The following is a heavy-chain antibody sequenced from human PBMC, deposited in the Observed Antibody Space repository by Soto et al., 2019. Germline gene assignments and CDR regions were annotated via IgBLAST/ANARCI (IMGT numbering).Heavy chain of an antibody. D-gene: IGHD6-19*01. CDR1: GGTFSSYA. Sequence: QVQLVQSGAEVKKPGSSVKVSCKASGGTFSSYAISWVRQAPGQGLEWMGGIIPIFGTANYAQKFQGRVTITADESTSTAYMELSSLRSEDTAVYYCARELRVIAVAGMLHYYGMDVWGQGTTVTVSS. V-gene: IGHV1-69*01. CDR3: ARELRVIAVAGMLHYYGMDV. CDR2: IIPIFGTA. J-gene: IGHJ6*02.